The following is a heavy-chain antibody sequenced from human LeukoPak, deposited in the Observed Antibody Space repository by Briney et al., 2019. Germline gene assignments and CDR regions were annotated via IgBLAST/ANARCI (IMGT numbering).Heavy chain of an antibody. D-gene: IGHD1-26*01. CDR2: IYRGGDT. V-gene: IGHV3-66*01. J-gene: IGHJ4*02. CDR1: GLTVSDNY. CDR3: ARVIVGPTTTVDYLDY. Sequence: GGSLRLSCAASGLTVSDNYMTWVRQGPEKGLEWVSVIYRGGDTYYGESVKGRFTISRDGSKNTLYLQMNSLRAEDTAVYYCARVIVGPTTTVDYLDYWGQGTLVTVSS.